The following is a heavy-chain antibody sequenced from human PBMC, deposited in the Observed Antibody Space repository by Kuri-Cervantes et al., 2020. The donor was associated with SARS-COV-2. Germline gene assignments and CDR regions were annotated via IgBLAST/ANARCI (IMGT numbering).Heavy chain of an antibody. Sequence: GESLKISCAASGFTVSSNYMRWVRQAPGKGLEWVSGISGDGDRADYADSVKGRFTISRDNSKNMLYLQMNSLRAEDTAVYYCAKDKGFGELFFDYWGQGTLVTVSS. J-gene: IGHJ4*02. CDR2: ISGDGDRA. CDR3: AKDKGFGELFFDY. V-gene: IGHV3-23*01. CDR1: GFTVSSNY. D-gene: IGHD3-10*01.